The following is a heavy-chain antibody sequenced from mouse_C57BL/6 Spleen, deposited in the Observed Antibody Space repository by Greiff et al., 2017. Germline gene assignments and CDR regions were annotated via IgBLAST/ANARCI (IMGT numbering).Heavy chain of an antibody. D-gene: IGHD1-1*01. Sequence: QVQLQQPGAELVKPGASVKLSCKASGYTFTSYWMHWVKQRPGQGLEWIGMIHPNSGSTNYNEKFKSKATLTVDKSSSTAYMQLSSLTSEDSAVYYCARGPSYYGSSRSYWYFDVWGTGTTVTVSS. V-gene: IGHV1-64*01. CDR3: ARGPSYYGSSRSYWYFDV. CDR1: GYTFTSYW. CDR2: IHPNSGST. J-gene: IGHJ1*03.